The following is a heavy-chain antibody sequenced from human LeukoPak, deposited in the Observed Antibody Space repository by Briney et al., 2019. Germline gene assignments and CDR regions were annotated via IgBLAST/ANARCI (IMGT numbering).Heavy chain of an antibody. V-gene: IGHV3-33*01. CDR3: ASPLFYCSSTSCYTFLGFRY. Sequence: PGRSLRFSCAASGFTFSSYGMHWVRQAPGKGLEWVAVIWYDGSNKYYADSVKGRCTISREHSKNTLSLQMNSLRAEDAAVYYCASPLFYCSSTSCYTFLGFRYWGQGTLVTVSS. J-gene: IGHJ4*02. D-gene: IGHD2-2*02. CDR2: IWYDGSNK. CDR1: GFTFSSYG.